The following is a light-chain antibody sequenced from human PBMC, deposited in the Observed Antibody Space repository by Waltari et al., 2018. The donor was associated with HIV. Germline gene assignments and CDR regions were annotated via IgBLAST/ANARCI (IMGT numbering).Light chain of an antibody. J-gene: IGLJ2*01. V-gene: IGLV2-8*01. CDR1: SRDVGGYNY. Sequence: QSALTQPPSASGSPGQSVTISCTGPSRDVGGYNYVYWYQQHPGKAPKLMIYEVSKRPSGVPDRFSGSKSGNTASLTVSGLQAEDEADYYCNSYAGSNNVVFGGGTKVTVL. CDR3: NSYAGSNNVV. CDR2: EVS.